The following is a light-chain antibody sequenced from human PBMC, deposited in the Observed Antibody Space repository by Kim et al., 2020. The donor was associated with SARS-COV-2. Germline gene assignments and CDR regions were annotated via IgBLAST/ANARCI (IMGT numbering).Light chain of an antibody. CDR1: NDNVYSEG. J-gene: IGLJ7*01. CDR2: RNN. Sequence: RQSATLTRSGHNDNVYSEGVFWLQQQQDHPPKLVSYRNNKRPSGISERFSASRSGDTASLTITGRQPEDEADYYCTAWDHNLSAHVFGGGTQLTVL. V-gene: IGLV10-54*04. CDR3: TAWDHNLSAHV.